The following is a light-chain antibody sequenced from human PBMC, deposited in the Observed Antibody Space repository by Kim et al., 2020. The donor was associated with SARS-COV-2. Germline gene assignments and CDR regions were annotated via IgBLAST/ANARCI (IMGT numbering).Light chain of an antibody. CDR2: YDR. V-gene: IGLV3-21*04. CDR3: QVWDTGSDHWV. J-gene: IGLJ3*02. CDR1: NIGSKN. Sequence: APGQTASITCGGNNIGSKNVHWYQQKPGQAPVLVIYYDRDRPSGIPERFSGSNSGNTATLTINRAEAGDEADYYCQVWDTGSDHWVFGGGTMLTVL.